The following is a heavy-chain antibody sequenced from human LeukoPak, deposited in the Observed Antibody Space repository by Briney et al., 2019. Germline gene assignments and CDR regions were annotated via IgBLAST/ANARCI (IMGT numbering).Heavy chain of an antibody. D-gene: IGHD3-22*01. CDR1: GFTFSSYG. Sequence: GGSLRLSCAASGFTFSSYGMHWVRQAPGKGLEWVAVIWYDGSNKYYADSVKGRFTISRDSSKNTLYLQMNSLRAEDTAVYYCARDPSYDSSGYHGDDAFDIWGQGTMVTVSS. V-gene: IGHV3-33*01. CDR2: IWYDGSNK. CDR3: ARDPSYDSSGYHGDDAFDI. J-gene: IGHJ3*02.